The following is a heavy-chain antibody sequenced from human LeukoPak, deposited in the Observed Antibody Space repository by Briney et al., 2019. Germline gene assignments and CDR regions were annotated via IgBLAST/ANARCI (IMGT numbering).Heavy chain of an antibody. CDR2: IKQDGSKK. CDR1: GFPFSSYW. D-gene: IGHD5-24*01. CDR3: TRVGYIDEGIDY. V-gene: IGHV3-7*04. J-gene: IGHJ4*02. Sequence: GGSLRLSCVASGFPFSSYWMTWVRQAPGKGLEWVANIKQDGSKKSYVDSVKGRFTISRDNAKYSLYLQMNSLRAEDTAIYYCTRVGYIDEGIDYWGQGTLVIVSS.